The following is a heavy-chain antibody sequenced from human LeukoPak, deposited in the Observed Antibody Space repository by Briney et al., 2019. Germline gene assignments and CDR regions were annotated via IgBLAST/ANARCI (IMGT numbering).Heavy chain of an antibody. CDR1: GFSINGYA. Sequence: GGSLRLSCEGSGFSINGYAMSWVRQAPGKGLEWVAVTGGSDDNTHYADSVKGRFSISRDTFENRLFLQMNSLRPDDSALYYCTKDLMTGFSSGWYLAYWGQGTLVTVSS. V-gene: IGHV3-23*01. CDR2: TGGSDDNT. J-gene: IGHJ4*02. CDR3: TKDLMTGFSSGWYLAY. D-gene: IGHD6-25*01.